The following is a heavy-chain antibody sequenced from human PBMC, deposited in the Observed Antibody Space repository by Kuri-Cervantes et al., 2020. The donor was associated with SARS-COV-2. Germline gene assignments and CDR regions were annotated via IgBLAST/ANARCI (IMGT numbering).Heavy chain of an antibody. CDR3: ARERGLRGWFDP. CDR2: IYSGGST. V-gene: IGHV3-53*01. CDR1: GFTFSSYS. J-gene: IGHJ5*02. Sequence: ETLSLTCAASGFTFSSYSMNWVRQAPGKGLEWVSVIYSGGSTYYADYVKGRFIISRDNSKNTLYLQMNSLRAEDTAVYYWARERGLRGWFDPWGQGTLVTVSS.